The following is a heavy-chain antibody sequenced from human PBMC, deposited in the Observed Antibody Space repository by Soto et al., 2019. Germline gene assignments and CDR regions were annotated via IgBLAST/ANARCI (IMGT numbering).Heavy chain of an antibody. J-gene: IGHJ4*02. CDR3: VRLLYCSTNTCNDH. CDR2: TYPGGSDT. V-gene: IGHV5-51*01. CDR1: GYNFATDW. D-gene: IGHD2-2*01. Sequence: PGESLKISWKGSGYNFATDWIGWVRQLPGKGLEWVGVTYPGGSDTRYSPSFQGQVTISVDKSISTAYLQWSSLKASDTARYYCVRLLYCSTNTCNDHWGQGTLVTVSS.